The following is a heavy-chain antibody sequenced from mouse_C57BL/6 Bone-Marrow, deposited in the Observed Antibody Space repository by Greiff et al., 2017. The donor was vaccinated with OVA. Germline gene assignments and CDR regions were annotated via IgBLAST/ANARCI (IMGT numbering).Heavy chain of an antibody. V-gene: IGHV5-16*01. J-gene: IGHJ1*03. CDR2: INDAGSSP. Sequence: EVKVVEPEGGLVQPGSSMKLSCTASGFPFSDYYMAWFRQVPEKGLEWVANINDAGSSPYYLDSLKSRFIISRDNANNILYLQMSSLKSEDSATYDCARDLCFFDDWGTGTTVTVSS. CDR1: GFPFSDYY. CDR3: ARDLCFFDD. D-gene: IGHD2-3*01.